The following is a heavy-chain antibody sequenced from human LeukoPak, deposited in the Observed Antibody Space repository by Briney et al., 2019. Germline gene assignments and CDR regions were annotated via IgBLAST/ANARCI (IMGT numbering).Heavy chain of an antibody. CDR3: ARRPPGLPFDY. CDR1: GYTFTNYG. CDR2: ISSYNGNT. V-gene: IGHV1-18*01. J-gene: IGHJ4*02. D-gene: IGHD1-14*01. Sequence: GASVKVSCKASGYTFTNYGISWVRQAPGQGLGWMGWISSYNGNTNYAQKLQGRVTMTTDTSTSTAYMELRSLRSDDTALYYCARRPPGLPFDYWGQGTLVTVSS.